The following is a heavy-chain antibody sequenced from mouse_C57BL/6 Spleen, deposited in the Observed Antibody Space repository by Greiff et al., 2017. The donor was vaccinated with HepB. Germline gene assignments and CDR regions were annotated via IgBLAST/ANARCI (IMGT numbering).Heavy chain of an antibody. Sequence: EVQRVESGGGLVKPGGSLKLSCAASGFTFSSYAMSWVRQTPEKRLEWVATISDGGSYTYYPDNVKGRFTISRDNAKNNLYLQMSHLKSEDTAMYYCASEVVPYYGISLFDYWGQGTTLTVSS. D-gene: IGHD1-1*01. V-gene: IGHV5-4*01. J-gene: IGHJ2*01. CDR2: ISDGGSYT. CDR1: GFTFSSYA. CDR3: ASEVVPYYGISLFDY.